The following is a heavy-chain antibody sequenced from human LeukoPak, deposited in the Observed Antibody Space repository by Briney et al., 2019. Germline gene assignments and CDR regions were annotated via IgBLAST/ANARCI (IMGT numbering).Heavy chain of an antibody. V-gene: IGHV3-21*01. Sequence: GGSLRLSCAASGFTFSSYSMNWVRQAPGKGLEWVSSISGSSSYIYYADSVKGRFTISRDNAKNSLYLQMNSLRAEDTGVYYCARAPITVFGVVDNEYWGQGTLVTVSS. J-gene: IGHJ4*02. CDR2: ISGSSSYI. D-gene: IGHD3-3*01. CDR3: ARAPITVFGVVDNEY. CDR1: GFTFSSYS.